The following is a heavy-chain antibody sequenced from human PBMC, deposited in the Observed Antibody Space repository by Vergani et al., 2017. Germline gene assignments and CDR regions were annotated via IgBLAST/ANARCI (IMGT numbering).Heavy chain of an antibody. V-gene: IGHV3-23*01. D-gene: IGHD6-13*01. CDR3: AKDLASIAAAGTITFDY. CDR2: ISGSGGST. CDR1: GFTFSSYA. Sequence: EVQLLESGGGLVQPGGSLRLSCAASGFTFSSYAMSWVRQAPGKGLEWVSAISGSGGSTYYADSVKGRFTISRANSKNTLYLQMNSLRAEDTAVYYGAKDLASIAAAGTITFDYWGQGTLVTVSS. J-gene: IGHJ4*02.